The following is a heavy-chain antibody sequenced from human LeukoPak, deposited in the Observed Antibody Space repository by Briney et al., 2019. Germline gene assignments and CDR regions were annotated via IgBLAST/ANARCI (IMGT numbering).Heavy chain of an antibody. J-gene: IGHJ4*02. V-gene: IGHV4-39*01. D-gene: IGHD6-19*01. CDR2: IYYSGST. CDR1: GGSISSSSYY. CDR3: ARHSIAVAGILLGSVFDY. Sequence: TSETLSLTCTVSGGSISSSSYYWGWIRQPPGKGLEWIGSIYYSGSTYYNPSLKSRVTISVDTSKNQFSLKLSSVTAADTAVYYCARHSIAVAGILLGSVFDYWGQGTLVTVSS.